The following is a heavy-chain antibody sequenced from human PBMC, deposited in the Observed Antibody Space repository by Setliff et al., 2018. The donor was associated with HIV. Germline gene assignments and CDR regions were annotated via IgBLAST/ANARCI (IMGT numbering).Heavy chain of an antibody. CDR2: ISGSGGST. D-gene: IGHD1-26*01. J-gene: IGHJ6*02. V-gene: IGHV3-23*01. CDR3: AKPLTQWGVSPYHYAVDV. Sequence: GGSLRLSCVASGITVSGIYMTWVRQAPGKGLEWVSGISGSGGSTYYADSVKGRFTISTDNSKNTLYLQMNSLRAEDTAVYYCAKPLTQWGVSPYHYAVDVWGQGTTVTVSS. CDR1: GITVSGIY.